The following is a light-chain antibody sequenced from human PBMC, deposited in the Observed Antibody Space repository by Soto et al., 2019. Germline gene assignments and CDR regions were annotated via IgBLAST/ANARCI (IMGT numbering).Light chain of an antibody. CDR2: DVS. J-gene: IGLJ2*01. CDR1: SSDVGGYNY. V-gene: IGLV2-14*01. Sequence: QSALTQPASVSGSPGQSITISCTGTSSDVGGYNYVSWYQQHPGKAPKLMIYDVSNRPSGVSIRFSGSKSGNTASLTISGRQAEDEADYYCSSYTSSSTYVVFGGGTKVTVL. CDR3: SSYTSSSTYVV.